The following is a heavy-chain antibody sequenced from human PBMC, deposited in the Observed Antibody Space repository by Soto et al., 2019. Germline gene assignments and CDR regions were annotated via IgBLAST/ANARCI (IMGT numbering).Heavy chain of an antibody. CDR3: ARGDCSSTSCYAPSDYYYYGMDV. Sequence: QVQLVQSGAEVKKPGSSVKVSCKASGGTFSSYTISWVRQAPGQGLEWMGRIIPILGIANYAQKFQGRVTITAEKSTSTAYMELSSLRSEDTAVYYCARGDCSSTSCYAPSDYYYYGMDVWGQGTTVTVSS. V-gene: IGHV1-69*02. CDR1: GGTFSSYT. J-gene: IGHJ6*02. CDR2: IIPILGIA. D-gene: IGHD2-2*01.